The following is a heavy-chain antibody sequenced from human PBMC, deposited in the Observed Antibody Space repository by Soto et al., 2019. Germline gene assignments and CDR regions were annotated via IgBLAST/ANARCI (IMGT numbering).Heavy chain of an antibody. CDR3: ARDRTTVVTDS. V-gene: IGHV4-61*01. Sequence: PSETLSLTCTVSGGSVSSGSYYWSWIRQPPGKGLEWIGYIYYSGGTNYNPSLKSRVTISVDTSKNQFSLKLSSVTAADTAVYYCARDRTTVVTDSWGQGTMVTVSS. D-gene: IGHD4-17*01. CDR2: IYYSGGT. CDR1: GGSVSSGSYY. J-gene: IGHJ5*01.